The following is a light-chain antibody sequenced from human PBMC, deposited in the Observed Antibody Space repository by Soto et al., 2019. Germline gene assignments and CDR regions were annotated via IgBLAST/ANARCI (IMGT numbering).Light chain of an antibody. V-gene: IGKV1-39*01. CDR1: QTISTY. CDR2: GTS. CDR3: QQSSITPLT. J-gene: IGKJ4*01. Sequence: DVQMTQSPSSLSASVGDRVVITCRASQTISTYLNWYRQKPGKAPELLIYGTSNLESGVPSRFSGSGSGTEFTLTISSLRPDDVAPYFCQQSSITPLTFGGGTKVEIK.